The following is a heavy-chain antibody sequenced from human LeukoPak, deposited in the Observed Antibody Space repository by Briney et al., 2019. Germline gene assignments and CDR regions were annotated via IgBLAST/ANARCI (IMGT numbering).Heavy chain of an antibody. CDR2: ISGSGGST. CDR1: GFTFSSYA. J-gene: IGHJ4*02. V-gene: IGHV3-23*01. Sequence: PGGSLRLSCAASGFTFSSYAMSWVRQAPGKGLEWVSAISGSGGSTYYADSVKGRFTISRDNSKNTLYLQMNGLRAEDTAVYYCAKDVFRAGATSYFDYWGQGTLVTVSS. D-gene: IGHD1-26*01. CDR3: AKDVFRAGATSYFDY.